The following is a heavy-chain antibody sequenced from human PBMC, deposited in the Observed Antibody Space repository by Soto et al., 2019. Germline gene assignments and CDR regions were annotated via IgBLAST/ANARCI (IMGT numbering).Heavy chain of an antibody. J-gene: IGHJ4*02. CDR1: GFTFSSYA. CDR2: ISYDGSNK. CDR3: AAIAPRFDY. Sequence: QVQLVESGGGVVQPGRSLRLSCAASGFTFSSYAMHWVRQAPGKGLEWVAVISYDGSNKYYADSVKGRFTISRDNSKNTLYLQMNSLRAEDTAVYYCAAIAPRFDYWGQGTMVTVSS. D-gene: IGHD2-2*02. V-gene: IGHV3-30-3*01.